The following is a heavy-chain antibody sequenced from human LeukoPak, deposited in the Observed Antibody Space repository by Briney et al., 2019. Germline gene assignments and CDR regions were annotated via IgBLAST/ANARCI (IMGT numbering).Heavy chain of an antibody. D-gene: IGHD2-2*01. CDR2: IYYSGST. CDR1: GGSISSYY. Sequence: SETLSLTCTVSGGSISSYYWSWLRQPPGKGLEWIGYIYYSGSTNYNPSLQSRVTISVDTSKNQFSLKLSSVTAADTAVYYCARKVSVVPAPNDAFDIWGQGTMVTVSS. CDR3: ARKVSVVPAPNDAFDI. V-gene: IGHV4-59*01. J-gene: IGHJ3*02.